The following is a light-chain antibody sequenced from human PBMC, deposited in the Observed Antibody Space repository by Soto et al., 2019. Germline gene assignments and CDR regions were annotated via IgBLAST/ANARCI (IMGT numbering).Light chain of an antibody. CDR3: AAWDDSLSGSWV. Sequence: QSVLTQPPSASGTPGQRVTLSCSGSSSNIGRNYLYWYQHLPGTAPKLLIYRNNQRPSGVPDRFSASKSGTSASLAISGLRSEDEADYYCAAWDDSLSGSWVFGGGTKVTVL. CDR2: RNN. V-gene: IGLV1-47*01. CDR1: SSNIGRNY. J-gene: IGLJ3*02.